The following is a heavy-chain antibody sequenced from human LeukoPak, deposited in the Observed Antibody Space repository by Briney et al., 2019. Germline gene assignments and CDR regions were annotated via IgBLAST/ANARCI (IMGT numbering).Heavy chain of an antibody. CDR2: INSNSGGT. CDR1: GYTFTVYY. Sequence: ASVKVSFTASGYTFTVYYMHWVRQAPGQGLEWMGRINSNSGGTNYAQKFQGRVTMTRDTSISTAYMELSRLRSDDTAVYYCAREKVRQSGMDVWGQGTTVTVSS. D-gene: IGHD2-2*01. J-gene: IGHJ6*02. V-gene: IGHV1-2*06. CDR3: AREKVRQSGMDV.